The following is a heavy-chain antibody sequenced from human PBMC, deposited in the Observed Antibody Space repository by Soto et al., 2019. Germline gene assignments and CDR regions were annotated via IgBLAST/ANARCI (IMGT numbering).Heavy chain of an antibody. D-gene: IGHD2-15*01. CDR3: ARDPGYCSGGNCYPSWFDP. J-gene: IGHJ5*02. V-gene: IGHV4-31*03. CDR1: GGSISSGGYY. CDR2: IYYTGST. Sequence: QVQLQESGPGLVKPSQTLSLTCTVSGGSISSGGYYWSWIRQHPGKGLEWIGYIYYTGSTYYNPSLKRRVTVPADTSKNQFSLKLSSVTAADTAVYYCARDPGYCSGGNCYPSWFDPWGQGTLVTVSS.